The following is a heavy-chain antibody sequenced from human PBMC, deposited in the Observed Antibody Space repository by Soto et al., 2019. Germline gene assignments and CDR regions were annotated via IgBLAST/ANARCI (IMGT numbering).Heavy chain of an antibody. D-gene: IGHD6-6*01. J-gene: IGHJ4*02. V-gene: IGHV1-46*01. CDR1: GYTFTSYY. Sequence: ASVKVSCKASGYTFTSYYMHWARQAPGQGPEWVGIINPFGGSTSYAQNFRGRITMTSDTSTSTVYMELSGLRSEDTAVYYCARALPRIAASREGDYWGQGTLVTVSS. CDR2: INPFGGST. CDR3: ARALPRIAASREGDY.